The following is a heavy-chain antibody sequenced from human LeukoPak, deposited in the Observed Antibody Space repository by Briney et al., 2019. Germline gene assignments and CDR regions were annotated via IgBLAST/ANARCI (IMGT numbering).Heavy chain of an antibody. CDR1: GYTFTGYY. CDR3: ASCGSWEVGGAFDI. Sequence: ASVKVSCKASGYTFTGYYMHWVRQAPGQGLEWMGGIIPIFGTANYAQKFQGRVTITADKSTSTAYMELSSLRSEDTAVYYCASCGSWEVGGAFDIWGQGTMVTVSS. D-gene: IGHD1-26*01. CDR2: IIPIFGTA. V-gene: IGHV1-69*06. J-gene: IGHJ3*02.